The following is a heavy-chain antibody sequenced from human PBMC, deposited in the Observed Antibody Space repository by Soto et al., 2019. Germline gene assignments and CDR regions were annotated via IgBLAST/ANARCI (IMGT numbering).Heavy chain of an antibody. D-gene: IGHD2-15*01. J-gene: IGHJ4*02. CDR1: GFTFSTYS. CDR3: ARDLGVAVATLTLDY. Sequence: EVQLVESGGGLVKPGGSLRLSCAASGFTFSTYSMNWVRQAPGKGLEWVSDITSSSTYRFYADSVKGRFTISRDDAKNSWYLHMTGLRAEDTGVYYCARDLGVAVATLTLDYWGQGTLVTVSS. V-gene: IGHV3-21*02. CDR2: ITSSSTYR.